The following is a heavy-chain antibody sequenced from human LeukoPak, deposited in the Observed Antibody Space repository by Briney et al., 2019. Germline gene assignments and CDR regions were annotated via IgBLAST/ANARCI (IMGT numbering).Heavy chain of an antibody. Sequence: SETLSLTCTVSGGSISSYYWSWIRQPPGKGLEWIGYIYYSGSTNYNPSLKSRVTISVDTSKNQFSLKPSSVTAADTAVYYCARGKSSIAVSGLDYWGQGTLVTVSS. CDR1: GGSISSYY. D-gene: IGHD6-19*01. CDR2: IYYSGST. J-gene: IGHJ4*02. CDR3: ARGKSSIAVSGLDY. V-gene: IGHV4-59*01.